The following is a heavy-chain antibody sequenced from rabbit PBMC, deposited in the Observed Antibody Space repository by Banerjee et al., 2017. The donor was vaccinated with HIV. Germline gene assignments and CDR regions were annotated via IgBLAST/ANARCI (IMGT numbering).Heavy chain of an antibody. J-gene: IGHJ4*01. Sequence: QEQLEESGGDLVKPGASLTLTCTASGFSFSSNYICWVRQAPGKGLEWIACINTSSGNTVYASWAKGRFTISKTSSTTVTLQMTSLTAADTATYFCARDLAGVVGWNLNLWGQGTLVTVS. CDR1: GFSFSSNY. V-gene: IGHV1S45*01. CDR3: ARDLAGVVGWNLNL. D-gene: IGHD4-1*01. CDR2: INTSSGNT.